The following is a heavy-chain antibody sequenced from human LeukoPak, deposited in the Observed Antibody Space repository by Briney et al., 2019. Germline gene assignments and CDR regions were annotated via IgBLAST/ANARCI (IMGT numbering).Heavy chain of an antibody. J-gene: IGHJ4*02. D-gene: IGHD3-10*01. CDR2: IYSSGST. V-gene: IGHV4-61*02. Sequence: SQTLSLTCTVSGGSISNGTSYWTWIRQPAGKSLEWLGRIYSSGSTNYNPSLKSRVTISADTSKNQFSLTLTSVTAADTAVYYCARTRYYYNSRSYGAPYYFDYWGQGTLVTVSS. CDR1: GGSISNGTSY. CDR3: ARTRYYYNSRSYGAPYYFDY.